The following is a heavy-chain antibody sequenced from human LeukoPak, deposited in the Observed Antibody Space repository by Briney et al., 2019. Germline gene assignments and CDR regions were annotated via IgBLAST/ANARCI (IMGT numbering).Heavy chain of an antibody. Sequence: ASVEVSCKASGYTFTSYYMHWVRQAPGQGLEGMGIINPSGGSTSYAQKFQGRVTMTRDMSKSTVYMELSSLRSEDTAVYYCARHRGSTILLRFDPWGQGTLVTVSS. V-gene: IGHV1-46*01. CDR2: INPSGGST. J-gene: IGHJ5*02. CDR1: GYTFTSYY. CDR3: ARHRGSTILLRFDP. D-gene: IGHD2-2*01.